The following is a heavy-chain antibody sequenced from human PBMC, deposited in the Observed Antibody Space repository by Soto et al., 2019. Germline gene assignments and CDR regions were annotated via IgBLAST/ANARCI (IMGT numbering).Heavy chain of an antibody. CDR1: GGSISSGGYS. D-gene: IGHD5-12*01. CDR2: IYHSGST. CDR3: AAGGGLPRYS. V-gene: IGHV4-30-2*01. J-gene: IGHJ4*02. Sequence: QLQLQESGSGLVKPSQTLSLTCAVSGGSISSGGYSWSWIRQPPGKGLEWIGYIYHSGSTYYNPSLTRRVPISVDRAKNRCSLQLSSVTAADTAVYCCAAGGGLPRYSWGQGTLVTVSS.